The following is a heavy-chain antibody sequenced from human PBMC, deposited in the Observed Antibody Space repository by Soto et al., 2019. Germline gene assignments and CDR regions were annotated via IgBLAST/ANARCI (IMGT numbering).Heavy chain of an antibody. Sequence: SVKVSCKASGGTFSSYAISWVRQAPGQGLEWMGGIIPIFGTAIYAQKFQGRVTITADESTSTAYMELSSLRSEDTAVYYCARGYDFWSGYYAQISYYYYGMDVWGQGTTVNVSS. CDR1: GGTFSSYA. D-gene: IGHD3-3*01. J-gene: IGHJ6*01. CDR3: ARGYDFWSGYYAQISYYYYGMDV. V-gene: IGHV1-69*13. CDR2: IIPIFGTA.